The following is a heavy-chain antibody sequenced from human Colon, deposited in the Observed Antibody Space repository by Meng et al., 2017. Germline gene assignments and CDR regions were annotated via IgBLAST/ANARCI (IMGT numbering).Heavy chain of an antibody. Sequence: SETLSPTCTVSDYSINSGYYWAWIRQAPGKGLAWIGSIYHSGSTYYRPSLRRRLTISVDMSKNQFSLNLSSVTAADTAVYFCARGGIVGALDYFDYWGQGTLVTVSS. J-gene: IGHJ4*02. CDR3: ARGGIVGALDYFDY. D-gene: IGHD1-26*01. V-gene: IGHV4-38-2*02. CDR1: DYSINSGYY. CDR2: IYHSGST.